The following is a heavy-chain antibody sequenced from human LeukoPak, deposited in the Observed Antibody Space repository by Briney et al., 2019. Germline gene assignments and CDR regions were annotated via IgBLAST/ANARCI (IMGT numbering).Heavy chain of an antibody. V-gene: IGHV3-30*18. J-gene: IGHJ4*02. Sequence: PGGSLRLSCAASGFTFSSYGMHWVRQAPGKGLEWVAVISYDGSNKYYADSVKGRFTISRDNSKNTLYLQMNSLRAEDTAVYYCAKDPEWLRFSRNYYFDYWGQGTLVTVSS. D-gene: IGHD5-12*01. CDR3: AKDPEWLRFSRNYYFDY. CDR2: ISYDGSNK. CDR1: GFTFSSYG.